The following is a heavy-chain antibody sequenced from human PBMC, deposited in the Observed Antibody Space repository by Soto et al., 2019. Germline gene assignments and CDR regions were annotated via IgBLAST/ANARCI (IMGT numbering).Heavy chain of an antibody. V-gene: IGHV1-2*04. CDR3: ARQIYDSDTGPNFQYYFDS. D-gene: IGHD3-22*01. J-gene: IGHJ4*02. Sequence: ASVKVSCKASGYSFTDYHIHWVRQAPGQGLEWLGRINPKSGGTSTAQKFQGWVTMTRDRSISTVYMELTRLRSDDTAMYYCARQIYDSDTGPNFQYYFDSWGQGTPVTVSS. CDR2: INPKSGGT. CDR1: GYSFTDYH.